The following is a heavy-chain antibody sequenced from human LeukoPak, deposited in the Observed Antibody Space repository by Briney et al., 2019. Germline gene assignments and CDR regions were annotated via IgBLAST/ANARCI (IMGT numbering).Heavy chain of an antibody. CDR1: GFTFSSYA. CDR3: ARGVAVACFDY. V-gene: IGHV3-21*01. D-gene: IGHD6-19*01. Sequence: GRSLRLSCAASGFTFSSYAMHWVRQAPGKGLEWVSSISSSSSYIYYADSVKGRFTISRDNAKNSLYLQMNSLRAEDTAVYYCARGVAVACFDYWGQGTLVTVSS. J-gene: IGHJ4*02. CDR2: ISSSSSYI.